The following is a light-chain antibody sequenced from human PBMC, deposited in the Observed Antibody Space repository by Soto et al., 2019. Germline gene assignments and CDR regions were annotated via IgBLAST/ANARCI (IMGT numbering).Light chain of an antibody. CDR2: DAT. J-gene: IGKJ2*01. CDR1: QMIARW. CDR3: LQYNTFPHT. Sequence: IKMTQSPSTLSASVGETVTLTCRSSQMIARWLAWYQQKPGTAPRLIIYDATSLQSGVPSRFSASASGTDFTLTISSLHPDDFATYYCLQYNTFPHTFGQGTKLEI. V-gene: IGKV1-5*01.